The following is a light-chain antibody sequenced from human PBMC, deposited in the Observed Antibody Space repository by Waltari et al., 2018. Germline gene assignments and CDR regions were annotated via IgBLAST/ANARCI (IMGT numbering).Light chain of an antibody. V-gene: IGKV1-39*01. Sequence: DIQMTQSPSSLSASVGDRVTITCRASQSISSYLNWYQQKPGKAPKLLIYAASSLQSGVPSRFSGSGSGIDFTLTISSLQPEDFATYYCQQTYSVPLTFGGGTKVEVK. CDR2: AAS. CDR3: QQTYSVPLT. J-gene: IGKJ4*01. CDR1: QSISSY.